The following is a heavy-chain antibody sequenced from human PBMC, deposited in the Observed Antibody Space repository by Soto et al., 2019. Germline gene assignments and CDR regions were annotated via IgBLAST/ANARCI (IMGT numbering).Heavy chain of an antibody. J-gene: IGHJ5*02. CDR1: GFTFSSYW. Sequence: EVQLVESGGGLVQPGGSLRLSCAASGFTFSSYWMHWVRQAPRKGLEWVSRIDSDGSGITYADSVRGRFTISRDNAKNTLYLEMNSLRAEDRAVYYCARERAGGNWFDPWGQGTLVTVSS. CDR2: IDSDGSGI. D-gene: IGHD2-15*01. CDR3: ARERAGGNWFDP. V-gene: IGHV3-74*01.